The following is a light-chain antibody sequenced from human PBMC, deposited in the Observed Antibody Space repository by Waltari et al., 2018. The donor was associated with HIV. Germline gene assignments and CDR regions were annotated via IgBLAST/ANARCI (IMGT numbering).Light chain of an antibody. CDR3: QQYYSTPT. CDR2: WAS. V-gene: IGKV4-1*01. CDR1: KSILHNSNNPNF. J-gene: IGKJ3*01. Sequence: IVMTQSQDSLAVSLGERATLPCPSRKSILHNSNNPNFLAWYQQKPGPPPKLLLEWASTRESGVPDRFSGSGSGTDFTLTISSLQAEDVAVYYCQQYYSTPTFGPGTKVDIK.